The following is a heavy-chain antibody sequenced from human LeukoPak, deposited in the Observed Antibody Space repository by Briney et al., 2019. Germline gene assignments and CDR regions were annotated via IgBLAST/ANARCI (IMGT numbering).Heavy chain of an antibody. D-gene: IGHD3-16*02. Sequence: ASVKVSCKASGYTITDYYIHWVRQAPGQGLEWMGWINPNSGGTNYAQKFQGRVTMTRDTSISTAYMELSRLRSDDTAVYYCARGLYPRDAFDIWGQGTMVTVSS. CDR2: INPNSGGT. CDR1: GYTITDYY. J-gene: IGHJ3*02. CDR3: ARGLYPRDAFDI. V-gene: IGHV1-2*02.